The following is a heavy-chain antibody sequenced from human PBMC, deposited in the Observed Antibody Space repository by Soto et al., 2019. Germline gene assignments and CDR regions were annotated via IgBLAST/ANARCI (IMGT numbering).Heavy chain of an antibody. D-gene: IGHD2-2*01. CDR3: ARVYCSSTSCAI. J-gene: IGHJ3*02. V-gene: IGHV3-21*01. Sequence: GGSLRLSCAASGFTFSSYSMNWVRQAPGKGLEWVSSISSSSSYIYYAGSVKGRFTISRDNAKNSLYLQMNSLRAEDTAVYYCARVYCSSTSCAIRGQGTMVTVSS. CDR2: ISSSSSYI. CDR1: GFTFSSYS.